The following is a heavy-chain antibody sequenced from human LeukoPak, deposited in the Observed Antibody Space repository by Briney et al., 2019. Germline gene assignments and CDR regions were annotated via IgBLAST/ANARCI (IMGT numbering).Heavy chain of an antibody. CDR2: IKKDGSEK. CDR1: GFTFSSYW. Sequence: GGTLRLSCTASGFTFSSYWMSWVRQVPGKGLEWVANIKKDGSEKKYVDSVKGRFTISRDNSKKSLYLQMNSLRTEDTALYYCAKDSSVHWSLFEYYMDVWGKGTTVTVSS. CDR3: AKDSSVHWSLFEYYMDV. V-gene: IGHV3-7*03. D-gene: IGHD1-1*01. J-gene: IGHJ6*03.